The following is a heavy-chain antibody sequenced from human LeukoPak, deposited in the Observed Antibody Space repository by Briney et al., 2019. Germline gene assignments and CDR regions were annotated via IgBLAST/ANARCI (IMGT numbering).Heavy chain of an antibody. Sequence: KASETLSLTCTVSGGSISSYYWSWIRQPPGKGLEWIGYIYYSGSTNYNPSLKSRVTISVDTSKNQFSLKLSSVTAADTAVYYCAREADYDSSGAWFDPWGQGTLVTVSS. V-gene: IGHV4-59*01. CDR2: IYYSGST. CDR3: AREADYDSSGAWFDP. J-gene: IGHJ5*02. CDR1: GGSISSYY. D-gene: IGHD3-22*01.